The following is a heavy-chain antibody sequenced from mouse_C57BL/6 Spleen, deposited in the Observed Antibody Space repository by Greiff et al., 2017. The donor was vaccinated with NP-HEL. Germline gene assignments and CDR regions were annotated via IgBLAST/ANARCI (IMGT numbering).Heavy chain of an antibody. Sequence: QVQLQQSGAELVKPGASVKISCKASGYAFSSYWLNWVKQRPGKGLAWIGQIYPGDGDTNYNGKFKGKATLTADKSSSTAYIQRSSLTSEDSAVYFGARGATTVVGGAYWGQGTLVTVSA. V-gene: IGHV1-80*01. CDR3: ARGATTVVGGAY. D-gene: IGHD1-1*01. J-gene: IGHJ3*01. CDR1: GYAFSSYW. CDR2: IYPGDGDT.